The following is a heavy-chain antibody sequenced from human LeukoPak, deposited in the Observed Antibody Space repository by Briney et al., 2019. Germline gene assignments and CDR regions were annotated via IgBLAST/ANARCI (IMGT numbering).Heavy chain of an antibody. CDR3: ARSDGYGLVGI. Sequence: SATLSLTCTVSGGSISSYYWSWIRQPPGKGLEWIGYIYYSGSTYYNPSLKSRVIIIIDTPKNHFSLTLSSVTAADTAVYYCARSDGYGLVGIWGQGTMVTVSS. D-gene: IGHD3-10*01. CDR2: IYYSGST. J-gene: IGHJ3*02. CDR1: GGSISSYY. V-gene: IGHV4-59*12.